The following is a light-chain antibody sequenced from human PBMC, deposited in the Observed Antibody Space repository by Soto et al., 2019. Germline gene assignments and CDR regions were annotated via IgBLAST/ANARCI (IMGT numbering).Light chain of an antibody. CDR3: QPYDTYPWT. CDR2: EAS. J-gene: IGKJ1*01. Sequence: DIQRTQSPSTLSASVGDRVTITFRASQSSSSWLAWYQQKPGGAPKILIYEASSLESGASSRFSGTGSGTEFTLTINSLQPVDFATYLCQPYDTYPWTFGQGTKMEIK. V-gene: IGKV1-5*03. CDR1: QSSSSW.